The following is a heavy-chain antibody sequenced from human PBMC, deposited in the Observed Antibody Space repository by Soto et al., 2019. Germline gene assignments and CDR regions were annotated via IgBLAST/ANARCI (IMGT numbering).Heavy chain of an antibody. J-gene: IGHJ4*02. D-gene: IGHD3-22*01. V-gene: IGHV3-23*01. CDR1: GFTFSSYA. CDR2: ISGSGGST. CDR3: AKDPAAVSYYYDSSGYFDY. Sequence: PGGSLRLSCAASGFTFSSYAMSWVRQAPGKGLEWVSAISGSGGSTYYADSVKGRFTISRDNSKNTLYLQMNSLRAEDTAVYYCAKDPAAVSYYYDSSGYFDYWGQGTLVTVSS.